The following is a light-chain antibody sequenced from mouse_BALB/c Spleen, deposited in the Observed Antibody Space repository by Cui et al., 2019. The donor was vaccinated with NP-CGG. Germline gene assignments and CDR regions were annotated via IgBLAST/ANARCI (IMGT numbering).Light chain of an antibody. CDR1: TGAVTTSNY. V-gene: IGLV1*01. CDR3: ALWYSNHWV. CDR2: GTN. Sequence: QAVWTKESEFTKSLGETVTLTCRSSTGAVTTSNYANWVQEKPDHLFTGLIGGTNNRAPGVPARFSGSLIGDKAALTITGAQTEDEAIYFCALWYSNHWVFGGGTKLTVL. J-gene: IGLJ1*01.